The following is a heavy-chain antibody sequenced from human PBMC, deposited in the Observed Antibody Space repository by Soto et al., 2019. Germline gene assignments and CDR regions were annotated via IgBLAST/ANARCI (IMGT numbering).Heavy chain of an antibody. V-gene: IGHV3-30*18. Sequence: QVQLVESGGGVVQPGGSLRLSCAASGFTFSSFGIHWVRQAPGTGLEWVAVISYDGIDKNYGDSVKGRFTISRENSKNMVYLQMGSLRAEYTSVYYCAKDLKERATNRPDYWGQGILVTVSA. J-gene: IGHJ4*02. CDR1: GFTFSSFG. D-gene: IGHD5-12*01. CDR3: AKDLKERATNRPDY. CDR2: ISYDGIDK.